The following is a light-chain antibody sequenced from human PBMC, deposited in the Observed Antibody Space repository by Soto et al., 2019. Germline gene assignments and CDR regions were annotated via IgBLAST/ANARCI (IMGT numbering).Light chain of an antibody. CDR3: QQYDNWPWT. J-gene: IGKJ1*01. CDR2: GAS. Sequence: EIVMTQSPATLSVSPGGRATLSCSASQSISDTLAWYQQKPGQAPRLLIHGASTSATGFPARFSGSGSGTDFTLTISSLQSEDFAVYYCQQYDNWPWTFGQGTKVEIK. V-gene: IGKV3-15*01. CDR1: QSISDT.